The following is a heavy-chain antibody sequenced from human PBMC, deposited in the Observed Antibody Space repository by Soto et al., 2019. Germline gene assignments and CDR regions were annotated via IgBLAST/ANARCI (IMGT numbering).Heavy chain of an antibody. CDR1: GGSISSYY. J-gene: IGHJ4*02. V-gene: IGHV4-59*08. D-gene: IGHD3-10*01. CDR2: IYYSGST. CDR3: ATQTFGSNASFDT. Sequence: SETLSLTCAVSGGSISSYYWSWIRQPPGKGLEWIGYIYYSGSTNYNPSLKSRVTISVDTSKNQFSLKLSSVTAADTAVYYWATQTFGSNASFDTWGQGALVTVSP.